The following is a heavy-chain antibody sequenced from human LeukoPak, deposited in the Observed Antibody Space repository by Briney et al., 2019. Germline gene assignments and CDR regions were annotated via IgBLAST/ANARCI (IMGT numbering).Heavy chain of an antibody. CDR2: IYYSGST. CDR1: GGSISSYY. V-gene: IGHV4-59*01. Sequence: SETLSLTCTVSGGSISSYYWSWIRQPPGKGLEWIAYIYYSGSTNYNPSLKSRVTISVDTSKNQFSLKLSSVTAADTAVYYCARLAVAAPGAFDIWGQGTMVTVSS. CDR3: ARLAVAAPGAFDI. J-gene: IGHJ3*02. D-gene: IGHD6-19*01.